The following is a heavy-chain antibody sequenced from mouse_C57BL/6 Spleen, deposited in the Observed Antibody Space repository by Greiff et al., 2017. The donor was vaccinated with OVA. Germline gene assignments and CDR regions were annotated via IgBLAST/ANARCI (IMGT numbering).Heavy chain of an antibody. D-gene: IGHD1-1*01. J-gene: IGHJ2*01. V-gene: IGHV1-42*01. Sequence: EVQLQQSGPELVKPGASVKISCKASGYSFTGYYMNWVKQSPEKSLEWIGEINPSTGGTTYNQKFKAKATLTVDKSSSTAYMQLKSLTSEDSAVYYCARRDNYDGSLYFDYWGQGTTLTVSS. CDR3: ARRDNYDGSLYFDY. CDR1: GYSFTGYY. CDR2: INPSTGGT.